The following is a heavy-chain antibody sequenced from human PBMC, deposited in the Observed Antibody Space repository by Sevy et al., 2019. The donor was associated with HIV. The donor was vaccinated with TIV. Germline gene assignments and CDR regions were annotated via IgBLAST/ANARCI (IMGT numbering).Heavy chain of an antibody. CDR2: IYYSGTA. D-gene: IGHD3-10*01. V-gene: IGHV4-59*13. CDR1: GGSISNYY. Sequence: SETLSLTCTVSGGSISNYYWSWIRQPPGKGLEWIGYIYYSGTANYNPSLKSRVTISVDTSKNQFSLKLNSVTAADTAVYYFAREIIGYGSGRFFDYWGQGSLVTVSS. J-gene: IGHJ4*02. CDR3: AREIIGYGSGRFFDY.